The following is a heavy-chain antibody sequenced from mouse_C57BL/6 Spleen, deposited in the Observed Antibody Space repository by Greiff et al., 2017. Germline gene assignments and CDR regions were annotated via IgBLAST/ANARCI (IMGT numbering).Heavy chain of an antibody. J-gene: IGHJ1*03. CDR3: ASALITAVVATSYWYFDV. V-gene: IGHV7-3*01. CDR2: IRNKANGYTT. Sequence: EVMLVESGGGLVQPGGSLSLSCAASGFTFTDYYMSWVRQPPGKALEWLGCIRNKANGYTTEYSASVKGRFTISRDNSQSILYLQMNALRAEDSATYYCASALITAVVATSYWYFDVWGTGTTVTVSS. CDR1: GFTFTDYY. D-gene: IGHD1-1*01.